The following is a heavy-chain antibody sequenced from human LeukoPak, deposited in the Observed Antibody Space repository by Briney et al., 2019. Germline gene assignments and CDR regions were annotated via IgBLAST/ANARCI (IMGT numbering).Heavy chain of an antibody. V-gene: IGHV3-48*01. D-gene: IGHD6-6*01. Sequence: GGSLRLSCAASGFTFSSYGMHWVRQAPGKGLEWVSYISSSGSTIYYADSVKGRFIISRDNAKNSLFLQMNSLRAEDTALYYCARDLGSSASYWGQGTLVSVSS. J-gene: IGHJ4*02. CDR3: ARDLGSSASY. CDR2: ISSSGSTI. CDR1: GFTFSSYG.